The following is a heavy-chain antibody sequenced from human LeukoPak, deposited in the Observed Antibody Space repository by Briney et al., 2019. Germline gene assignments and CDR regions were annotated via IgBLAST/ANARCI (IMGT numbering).Heavy chain of an antibody. J-gene: IGHJ4*02. CDR2: ISSSGSPI. V-gene: IGHV3-48*03. D-gene: IGHD6-25*01. Sequence: GGSLRLSCTASEFSFSSYEINWVRQAPGKGLEWVSYISSSGSPIYYADSVKGRFTISKDNAENSVYLQLNSLRAEDTAVYYCARVSYSGGVYWGQGTLVTVSS. CDR3: ARVSYSGGVY. CDR1: EFSFSSYE.